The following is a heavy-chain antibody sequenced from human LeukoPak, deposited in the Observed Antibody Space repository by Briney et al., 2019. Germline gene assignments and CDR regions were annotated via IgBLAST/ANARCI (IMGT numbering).Heavy chain of an antibody. CDR1: GGSISSDGYY. CDR2: IYHTGST. V-gene: IGHV4-30-2*01. Sequence: PSQTLSLTCTVSGGSISSDGYYWSWIRQPPGKGLEWIGYIYHTGSTYYNPSLKSRVTISVDKSKNQFSLKLSSVTAADTAVYYCASHDCSSTSCPSFYWGQGTLVTVSS. J-gene: IGHJ4*02. D-gene: IGHD2-2*01. CDR3: ASHDCSSTSCPSFY.